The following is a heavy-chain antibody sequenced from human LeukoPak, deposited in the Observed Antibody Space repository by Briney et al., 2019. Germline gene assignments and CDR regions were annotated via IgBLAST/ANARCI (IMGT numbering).Heavy chain of an antibody. CDR3: ASTWLLDSSGYMGYFDY. Sequence: SETLSLTCTVSGGSISSYYWSWIRQPDGKGLEWIGRIYTSGSTNYNRSLKSRVTMSVDTSKNQFSLKLSSVTAADTAVYYCASTWLLDSSGYMGYFDYWGQGTLVTVSS. CDR1: GGSISSYY. V-gene: IGHV4-4*07. CDR2: IYTSGST. D-gene: IGHD3-22*01. J-gene: IGHJ4*02.